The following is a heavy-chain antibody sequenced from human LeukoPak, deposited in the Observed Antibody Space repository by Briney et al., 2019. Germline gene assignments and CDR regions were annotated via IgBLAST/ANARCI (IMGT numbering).Heavy chain of an antibody. CDR3: ARGYVWGSYRYID. Sequence: GGSLRLSCAASGFTFSSYEMNWVRQAPGKGLEWVSYISSIGSTIYYADSVKGRFTISRDNAKNSLYLQMNSLRAEDTAVYYCARGYVWGSYRYIDWGQGTLVTVSS. D-gene: IGHD3-16*02. CDR1: GFTFSSYE. V-gene: IGHV3-48*03. CDR2: ISSIGSTI. J-gene: IGHJ4*02.